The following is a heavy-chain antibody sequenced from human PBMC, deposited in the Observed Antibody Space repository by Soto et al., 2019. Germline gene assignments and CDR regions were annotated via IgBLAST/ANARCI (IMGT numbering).Heavy chain of an antibody. V-gene: IGHV4-34*01. Sequence: SETLSLTCAVYGGSFSGYYWSWIRQPPGKGLEWIGEINHSGSTNYNPSLKSRVTISVDTSKNQFSLKLSSVTAADTAVYYCASLASIAARPSPLNWFDPWGQGTLVTVSS. J-gene: IGHJ5*02. CDR1: GGSFSGYY. CDR3: ASLASIAARPSPLNWFDP. D-gene: IGHD6-6*01. CDR2: INHSGST.